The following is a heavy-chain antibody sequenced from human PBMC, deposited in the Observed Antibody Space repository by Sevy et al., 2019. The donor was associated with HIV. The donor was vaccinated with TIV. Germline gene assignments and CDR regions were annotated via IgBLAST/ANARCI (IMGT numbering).Heavy chain of an antibody. CDR2: ISGSGGST. CDR1: GFTFSSYA. D-gene: IGHD4-4*01. CDR3: AKFPYTPYYYYYYMDV. J-gene: IGHJ6*03. Sequence: GGSLRLSCAASGFTFSSYAMSWVRQAPGKGLEWVSAISGSGGSTYYADSVKGRFTISRDNSKNTLYLQMNSLRAEDTAVYYCAKFPYTPYYYYYYMDVWGKGTTVTVSS. V-gene: IGHV3-23*01.